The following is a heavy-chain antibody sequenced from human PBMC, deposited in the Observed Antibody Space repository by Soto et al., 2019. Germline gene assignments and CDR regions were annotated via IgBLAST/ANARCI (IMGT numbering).Heavy chain of an antibody. V-gene: IGHV3-23*01. D-gene: IGHD4-4*01. CDR3: AKAEPHATVLDNWFDP. Sequence: GSLRLACAASVFTFSRYAMSWVRQAPGTGLEWVSAISGSGGSTYYADSVKGRFTISRDYSKNTLYLQMNSLRAEDTAVYYCAKAEPHATVLDNWFDPWGQGTLVTVSS. CDR1: VFTFSRYA. CDR2: ISGSGGST. J-gene: IGHJ5*02.